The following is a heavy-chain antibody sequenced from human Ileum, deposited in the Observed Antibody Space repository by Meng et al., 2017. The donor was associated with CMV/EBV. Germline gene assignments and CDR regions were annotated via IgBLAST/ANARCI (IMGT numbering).Heavy chain of an antibody. CDR1: GSTFSLYP. J-gene: IGHJ4*02. Sequence: GGSLRLSCVASGSTFSLYPMAWVRQAPGKGLEWVARISHDGSATYYADSMKGRMTISRDNSINTVYLQMDGLRADDTAVYFCAKVLITTSWLPQPFDAWGQGTLVTVSS. CDR2: ISHDGSAT. V-gene: IGHV3-23*01. CDR3: AKVLITTSWLPQPFDA. D-gene: IGHD1-14*01.